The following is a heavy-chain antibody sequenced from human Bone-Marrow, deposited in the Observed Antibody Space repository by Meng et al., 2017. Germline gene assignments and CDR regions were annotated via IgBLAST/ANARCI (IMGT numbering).Heavy chain of an antibody. D-gene: IGHD6-13*01. CDR3: ATGAAAADH. V-gene: IGHV3-15*01. CDR2: IKRNSDGGTI. CDR1: GLSFTDAW. J-gene: IGHJ4*02. Sequence: VQVVGSGGGLVKPGGSLRLACLASGLSFTDAWMSWVRQAPGKGLEWVGRIKRNSDGGTIDYAAPVKGRFTISRDDSKNTLYLQMDSLITEDTAVYFCATGAAAADHWGQGTLVTVSS.